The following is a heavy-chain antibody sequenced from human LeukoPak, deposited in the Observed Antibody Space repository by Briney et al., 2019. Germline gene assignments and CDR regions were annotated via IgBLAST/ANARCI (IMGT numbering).Heavy chain of an antibody. J-gene: IGHJ4*02. Sequence: GASVKVSCKASGYTFPSYFMHWVRQAPGQGLEWMGWISAYNGNTNYAQKLQGRVTMTTDTSTSTAYMELRSLRSDDTAVYYCARTDLAPTTVYWNDFDYWGQGTLVTVSS. CDR3: ARTDLAPTTVYWNDFDY. CDR2: ISAYNGNT. D-gene: IGHD1-1*01. V-gene: IGHV1-18*04. CDR1: GYTFPSYF.